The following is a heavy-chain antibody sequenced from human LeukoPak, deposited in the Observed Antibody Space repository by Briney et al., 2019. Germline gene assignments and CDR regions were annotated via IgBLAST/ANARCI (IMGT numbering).Heavy chain of an antibody. CDR1: GFTFSTYG. Sequence: GRSLRLSCVASGFTFSTYGMHWVRQAPGKGLEWVAVIWYDGSNKFYADSVKGRFTISRDNSKNTLFLQMNSLRAEDTAVYYCARESPFDYWGQGTLVTVSS. V-gene: IGHV3-33*01. CDR3: ARESPFDY. CDR2: IWYDGSNK. J-gene: IGHJ4*02.